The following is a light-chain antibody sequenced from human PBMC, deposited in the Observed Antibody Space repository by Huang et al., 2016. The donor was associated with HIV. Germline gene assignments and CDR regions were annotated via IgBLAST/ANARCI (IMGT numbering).Light chain of an antibody. CDR1: QSVSSN. CDR3: QQYNDWPPLT. J-gene: IGKJ4*02. Sequence: EIVMTQSPATLSVSPGERATLSCRASQSVSSNLAWYQHKPGEAPARLINGTSNRATGVPARFSGGGSGTEFSLTISSLQSEDFAVYYCQQYNDWPPLTFGGGTKVEIK. CDR2: GTS. V-gene: IGKV3-15*01.